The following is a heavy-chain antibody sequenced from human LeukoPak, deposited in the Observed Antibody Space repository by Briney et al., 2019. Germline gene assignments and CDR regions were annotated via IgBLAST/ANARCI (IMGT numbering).Heavy chain of an antibody. V-gene: IGHV3-21*01. Sequence: GGSLRLSCAASGFTFSSYSMNWVRQAPEKGLEWVSSISSSSSYIYYADSVKGRFTISRDNAKNSLYLQMNSLRAEDTAVYYCARGVTIFGVVAPGDYMDVWGKGTTVTVSS. CDR1: GFTFSSYS. CDR2: ISSSSSYI. J-gene: IGHJ6*03. D-gene: IGHD3-3*01. CDR3: ARGVTIFGVVAPGDYMDV.